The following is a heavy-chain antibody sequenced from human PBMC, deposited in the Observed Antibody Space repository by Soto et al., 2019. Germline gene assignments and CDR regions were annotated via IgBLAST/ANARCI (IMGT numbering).Heavy chain of an antibody. CDR2: INSDGSVI. Sequence: GGSLRLSCAASGFTFGTYWMNWVRQAPGKGLVWVSRINSDGSVIDYADSVKGRFTISRDNAKNTLYLQMNSLRAEDSAVYYCARTGNYYDSSGVQYWGQGPLVTVSS. CDR3: ARTGNYYDSSGVQY. D-gene: IGHD3-22*01. CDR1: GFTFGTYW. J-gene: IGHJ4*02. V-gene: IGHV3-74*01.